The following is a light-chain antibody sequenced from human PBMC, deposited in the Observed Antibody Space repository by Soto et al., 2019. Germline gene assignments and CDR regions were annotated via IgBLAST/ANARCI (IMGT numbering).Light chain of an antibody. CDR1: QNVGSY. V-gene: IGKV3-11*01. CDR3: QQRSNWIIT. Sequence: EIVLTQSPATLSLSPGESAILSCRASQNVGSYLTWYVQKPGQAPRLLIYDASHRATGVPDRFTGGGSATDFSLTISKVEPGDFGVYYCQQRSNWIITFGQGTRLEIK. CDR2: DAS. J-gene: IGKJ5*01.